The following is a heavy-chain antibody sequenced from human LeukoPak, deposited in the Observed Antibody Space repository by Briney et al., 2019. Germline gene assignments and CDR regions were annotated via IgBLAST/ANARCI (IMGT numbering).Heavy chain of an antibody. V-gene: IGHV4-39*01. CDR1: GGSISSSSYY. Sequence: PSETLSLTCTVSGGSISSSSYYWGWIRQPPGKGLEWIGSIYYSGSTYYNPSLKSRVTISVDTSKNQFSLKLSSVTAADTAVYYCARQRPDYGVLYYFDYWGQGTLVTVSS. J-gene: IGHJ4*02. D-gene: IGHD4-17*01. CDR3: ARQRPDYGVLYYFDY. CDR2: IYYSGST.